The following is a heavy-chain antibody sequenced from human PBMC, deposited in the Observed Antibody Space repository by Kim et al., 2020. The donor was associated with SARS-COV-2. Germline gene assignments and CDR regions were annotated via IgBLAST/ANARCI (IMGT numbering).Heavy chain of an antibody. V-gene: IGHV3-48*04. Sequence: GGSLRLSCAASGFTFSDYSMNWVRQAPGKGLEWLSYIGRNSNNIRYVDSVMGRFTVSRDNAQTSVFLQMSSLRAEDTAVYYCVRDFNWSFDYWGQGILVTVSS. D-gene: IGHD3-3*01. J-gene: IGHJ4*02. CDR2: IGRNSNNI. CDR3: VRDFNWSFDY. CDR1: GFTFSDYS.